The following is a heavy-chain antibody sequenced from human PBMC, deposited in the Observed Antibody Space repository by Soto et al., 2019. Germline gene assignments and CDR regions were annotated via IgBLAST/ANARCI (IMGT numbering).Heavy chain of an antibody. CDR1: GGSISSYY. CDR3: AREIVGKTYYYYYIDV. Sequence: SETLSLTCTVSGGSISSYYWSWIRQPPGKGQEWIGYIYYSGSTNYNPSLKSRVTISVDTSKNQFSLKLSSVTAADTAVYYCAREIVGKTYYYYYIDVWGKGTTVTVTS. V-gene: IGHV4-59*12. CDR2: IYYSGST. D-gene: IGHD3-22*01. J-gene: IGHJ6*03.